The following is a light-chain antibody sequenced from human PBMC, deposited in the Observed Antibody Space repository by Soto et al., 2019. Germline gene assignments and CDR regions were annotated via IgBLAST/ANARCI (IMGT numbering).Light chain of an antibody. CDR2: EVN. CDR1: SGDVGGHDW. V-gene: IGLV2-8*01. Sequence: QSALTQPPSASGSPGQSVTISCTGTSGDVGGHDWVSWYRVRPGEAPKLIIYEVNQRPSGVPDRFSGSKTGNTASLTVSGLQVEDEADYFCCSYAGIKAVFGTGTKATVL. CDR3: CSYAGIKAV. J-gene: IGLJ1*01.